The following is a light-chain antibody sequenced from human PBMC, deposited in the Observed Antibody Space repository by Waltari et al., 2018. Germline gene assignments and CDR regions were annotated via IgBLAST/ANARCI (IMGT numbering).Light chain of an antibody. CDR2: EIN. J-gene: IGLJ3*02. Sequence: QSALTQPPSASGSPGQSLTISCTGTSSDVGGYNYVSWYQQYPGEAPKLIIYEINKRPSGFPHRFSGSKSGNTASLTVSGLQAEDEADYYCTSYAGGNNLGVFGGGTKVTVL. CDR1: SSDVGGYNY. V-gene: IGLV2-8*01. CDR3: TSYAGGNNLGV.